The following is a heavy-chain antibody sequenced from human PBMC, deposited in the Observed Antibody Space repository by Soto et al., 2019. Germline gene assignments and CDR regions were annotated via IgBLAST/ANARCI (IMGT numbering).Heavy chain of an antibody. D-gene: IGHD6-6*01. J-gene: IGHJ4*02. CDR1: GFTFSDYH. CDR2: ISSSSSYT. Sequence: PGGSLRLSCAASGFTFSDYHMSWIRQAPGKGLEWVSYISSSSSYTNYADSVKGRFTISRDNAKNSLYLQMNSLRAEDTAVYYCAKVQSIAARYYFDYWGQGTLVTVSS. CDR3: AKVQSIAARYYFDY. V-gene: IGHV3-11*06.